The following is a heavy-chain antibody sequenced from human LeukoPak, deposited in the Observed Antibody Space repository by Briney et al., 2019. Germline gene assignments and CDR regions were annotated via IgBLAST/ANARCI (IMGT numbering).Heavy chain of an antibody. CDR3: AIRIVVVPAAMFSPRYYYHGMDV. CDR2: IIPIFGTA. J-gene: IGHJ6*02. D-gene: IGHD2-2*01. V-gene: IGHV1-69*13. Sequence: ASVKVSCKASGGTFSSYAISWVRQAPGQGLEWMGGIIPIFGTANYAQKFQGRVTITADESTSTAYMELSSLRSEDTAVYYCAIRIVVVPAAMFSPRYYYHGMDVWGQGTTVTVSS. CDR1: GGTFSSYA.